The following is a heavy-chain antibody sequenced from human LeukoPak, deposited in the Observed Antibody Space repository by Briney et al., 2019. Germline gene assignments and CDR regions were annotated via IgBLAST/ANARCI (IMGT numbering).Heavy chain of an antibody. V-gene: IGHV4-59*01. CDR1: GDSISTYY. J-gene: IGHJ4*02. CDR3: AVARAATRFDY. D-gene: IGHD2-15*01. CDR2: IYYSGST. Sequence: SETLSLTCTVSGDSISTYYWSWIRQPPGKGLEWIGYIYYSGSTNYNPSLKSRVTIAVDTSKNQFSLKLSSVTAADTAVYYCAVARAATRFDYWGQGTLVTVSS.